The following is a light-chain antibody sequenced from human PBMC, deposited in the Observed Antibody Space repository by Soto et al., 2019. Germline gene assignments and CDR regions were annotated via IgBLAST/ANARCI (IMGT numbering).Light chain of an antibody. CDR1: SSDVGGYNY. J-gene: IGLJ2*01. V-gene: IGLV2-14*01. CDR2: DVS. CDR3: SSYTTSGSLV. Sequence: QSALTQPASVSGSPGQSITISCTGTSSDVGGYNYVSWYQQHPGKDPKLMIYDVSNRHSGVSNRFSGSKSGNTASLTISGLQAEDDADYYCSSYTTSGSLVFGVGTKLTVL.